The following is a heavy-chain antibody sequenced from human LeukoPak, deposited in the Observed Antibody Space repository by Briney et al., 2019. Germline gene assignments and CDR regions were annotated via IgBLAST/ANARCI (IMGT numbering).Heavy chain of an antibody. CDR3: ATGSRGDF. D-gene: IGHD2-2*01. CDR1: GFTFSDAW. Sequence: PWGSLRLSCAASGFTFSDAWMTWLRQAPGQGLEWIGLIKRKSDGGTTQYGPPMEGRFTISRDDSKETLYLQMDSVKTEDTAVYYCATGSRGDFWGKGTLVTVSS. V-gene: IGHV3-15*05. J-gene: IGHJ4*02. CDR2: IKRKSDGGTT.